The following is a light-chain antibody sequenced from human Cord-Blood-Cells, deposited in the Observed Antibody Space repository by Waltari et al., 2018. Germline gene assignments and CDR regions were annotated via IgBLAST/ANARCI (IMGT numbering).Light chain of an antibody. CDR2: SNN. CDR1: SYNLGSNT. V-gene: IGLV1-44*01. Sequence: QSVLTQPPSASGTPGQRVTISCSGSSYNLGSNTVTWYQQRPGTAPNLLIYSNNQRPSGVPDRFSGSKSGTSASLAISGLQSEDEADYYCAAWDDSLNGSYVFGTGTKVTVL. CDR3: AAWDDSLNGSYV. J-gene: IGLJ1*01.